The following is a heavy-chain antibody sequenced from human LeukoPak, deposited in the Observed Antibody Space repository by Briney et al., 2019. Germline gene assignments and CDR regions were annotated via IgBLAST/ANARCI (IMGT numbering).Heavy chain of an antibody. J-gene: IGHJ4*02. CDR3: AKERATTTTFDY. D-gene: IGHD1-26*01. CDR1: GFTFSSYA. CDR2: ISSNIYST. Sequence: PGGSLRLSCSASGFTFSSYAMHWVRQAPGKGLEYVSAISSNIYSTFYADSVKGRFTISRDNSKNTLYLQMDSLRTEDTAVYYCAKERATTTTFDYWGQGTLITVSS. V-gene: IGHV3-64*04.